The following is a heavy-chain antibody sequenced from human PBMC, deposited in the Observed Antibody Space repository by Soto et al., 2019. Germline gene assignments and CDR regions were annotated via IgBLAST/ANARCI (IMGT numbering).Heavy chain of an antibody. V-gene: IGHV1-18*01. CDR1: GYTFTRSG. Sequence: QVQLVQSGAEVKKPGASVKVSCKASGYTFTRSGISWVRQAPGQGLEWMGWISTYNGDTNYAQTFQGRVTNTTDAPTSSVSMELRRLRSADTAVYYCAREGVAPYYNSGMDVWGQGTPITVSS. D-gene: IGHD5-12*01. J-gene: IGHJ6*02. CDR2: ISTYNGDT. CDR3: AREGVAPYYNSGMDV.